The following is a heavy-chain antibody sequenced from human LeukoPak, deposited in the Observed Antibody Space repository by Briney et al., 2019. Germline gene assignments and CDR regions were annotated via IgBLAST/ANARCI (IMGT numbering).Heavy chain of an antibody. CDR2: ISAYNGNT. J-gene: IGHJ3*02. CDR3: AREVNDYGDYVGAFDI. V-gene: IGHV1-18*01. D-gene: IGHD4-17*01. CDR1: GYTFTSYG. Sequence: ASVKVSCKASGYTFTSYGISWVRQAPGQGLEWMGWISAYNGNTNYAQKLQGRVTMTTDTSTSTAYMELSSLRSEDTAVYYCAREVNDYGDYVGAFDIWGQGTMVTVSS.